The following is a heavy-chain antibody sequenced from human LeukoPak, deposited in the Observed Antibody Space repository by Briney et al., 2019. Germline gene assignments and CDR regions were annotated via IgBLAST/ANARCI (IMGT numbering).Heavy chain of an antibody. CDR2: IYSGGST. CDR1: DFTVSSNY. D-gene: IGHD6-19*01. J-gene: IGHJ3*02. V-gene: IGHV3-53*01. Sequence: GGFLRLSCAASDFTVSSNYMTWVRQAPGKGLEWVSVIYSGGSTYYADSVKGRFTISRDSSKNTLYLQMNSLRAEDTAVYYCARDGSSGLFWAFDIWGQGTMVTVSS. CDR3: ARDGSSGLFWAFDI.